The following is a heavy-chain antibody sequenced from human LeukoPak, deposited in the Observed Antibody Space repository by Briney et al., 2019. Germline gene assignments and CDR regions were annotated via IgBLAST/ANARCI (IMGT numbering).Heavy chain of an antibody. V-gene: IGHV3-48*03. CDR2: ISGRDNSI. Sequence: GGSLRLSCAASGFTFTSFDMNWVRQAPGKGLEWVSFISGRDNSIYYADSVKGRFTISRDNAKNSVYLQMNSLRAEDTAVYYCARTFDFWGRGPLVPVSS. J-gene: IGHJ4*02. CDR1: GFTFTSFD. CDR3: ARTFDF.